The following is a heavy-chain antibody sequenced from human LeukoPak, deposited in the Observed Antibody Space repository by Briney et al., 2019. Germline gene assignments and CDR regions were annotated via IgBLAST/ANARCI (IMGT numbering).Heavy chain of an antibody. CDR2: INPSDGSA. D-gene: IGHD3-22*01. J-gene: IGHJ3*01. V-gene: IGHV1-46*01. Sequence: ASVKVSCKASGYTFTSNYMHWVRQAPGQGLEWMGIINPSDGSANSAQKFQGRVTMTRDTSTSTVYMELSSLRSEDTAVYYCARDRGKVVIATYWYFDLWGQGTMVTVSS. CDR1: GYTFTSNY. CDR3: ARDRGKVVIATYWYFDL.